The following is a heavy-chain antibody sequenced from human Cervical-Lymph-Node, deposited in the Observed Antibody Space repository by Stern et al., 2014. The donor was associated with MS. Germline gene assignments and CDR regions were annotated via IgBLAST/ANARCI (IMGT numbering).Heavy chain of an antibody. J-gene: IGHJ6*02. V-gene: IGHV3-74*02. CDR2: INSDGSST. CDR3: ATRGYSSSLSGMDV. Sequence: EVQLVESGGGLVQPGGSLRLSCAASGFTFSSYWMHWVRQAPGEGLVWVSRINSDGSSTSYADSVKGRFTISRDNAKNTLYLQMNSLRAEDTAVYYCATRGYSSSLSGMDVWGQGTTVTVSS. CDR1: GFTFSSYW. D-gene: IGHD6-13*01.